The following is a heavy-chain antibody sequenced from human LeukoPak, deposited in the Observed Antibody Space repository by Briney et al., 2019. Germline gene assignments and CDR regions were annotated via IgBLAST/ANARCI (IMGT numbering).Heavy chain of an antibody. V-gene: IGHV4-59*01. Sequence: SETLSLTCTVSGGSISNFYWTWIRQSPGKGLEWIGYISYSGTTKYSPSLKSRLTISLDTSKNQFSLKLNSVTAADTAVYYCARNHGGWFDSWGQGTLVTVSS. J-gene: IGHJ5*01. CDR1: GGSISNFY. CDR2: ISYSGTT. D-gene: IGHD4-23*01. CDR3: ARNHGGWFDS.